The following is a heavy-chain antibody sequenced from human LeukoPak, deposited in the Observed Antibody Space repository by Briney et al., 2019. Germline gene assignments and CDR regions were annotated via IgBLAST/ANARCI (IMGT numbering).Heavy chain of an antibody. CDR1: GYTFTSYD. J-gene: IGHJ4*02. CDR2: MNPNSGNT. D-gene: IGHD6-13*01. V-gene: IGHV1-8*01. Sequence: ASVKVSCKASGYTFTSYDINWVRQATGQGLEWMGWMNPNSGNTVYAQKFQGRVTMARNTSISTAYMELSSLRSEDTAVYYCARGHVIAAAVSWGQGTLVTVSS. CDR3: ARGHVIAAAVS.